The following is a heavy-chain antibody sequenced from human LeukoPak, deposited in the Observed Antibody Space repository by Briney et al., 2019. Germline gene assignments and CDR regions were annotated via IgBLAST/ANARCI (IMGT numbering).Heavy chain of an antibody. CDR3: ARSMVRGPLPYYGMDV. CDR2: IRYDGSNK. J-gene: IGHJ6*02. V-gene: IGHV3-30*02. D-gene: IGHD3-10*01. Sequence: GGSLRLSCAASGFTFSSHGMHWVRQAPGKGLEWVAFIRYDGSNKYYADSVKGRFTISRDNSKNTLYLQMNSLRAEDTAVYYCARSMVRGPLPYYGMDVWGQGTTVTVSS. CDR1: GFTFSSHG.